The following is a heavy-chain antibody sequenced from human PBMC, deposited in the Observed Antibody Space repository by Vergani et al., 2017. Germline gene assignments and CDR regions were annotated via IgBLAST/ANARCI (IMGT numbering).Heavy chain of an antibody. Sequence: QGQLVESGGGVVQPGRSLRLSCAASGFTFSSYGMHWVRQAPGKGLEWVAVIWYDGSNKYYADSVKGRFTISRDNAKNSLYLQMNSLRAEDTAVYYCAREEMATNFDYWGQGTLVTVSS. D-gene: IGHD5-24*01. J-gene: IGHJ4*02. CDR3: AREEMATNFDY. CDR2: IWYDGSNK. V-gene: IGHV3-33*01. CDR1: GFTFSSYG.